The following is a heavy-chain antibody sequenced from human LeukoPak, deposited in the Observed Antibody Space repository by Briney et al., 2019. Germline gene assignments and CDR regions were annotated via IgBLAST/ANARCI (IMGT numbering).Heavy chain of an antibody. V-gene: IGHV1-2*02. CDR3: ARAMDDDYGDYGRVFDH. J-gene: IGHJ4*02. Sequence: ASVKVSCKASGYTFTGYYMHWVRQAPGQGLEWMGWINPNSGGTNYAQKFQGRVTMTRDTSISTAYMELSRLRSDDTAVYYCARAMDDDYGDYGRVFDHWGQGTLVTVSS. CDR2: INPNSGGT. D-gene: IGHD4-17*01. CDR1: GYTFTGYY.